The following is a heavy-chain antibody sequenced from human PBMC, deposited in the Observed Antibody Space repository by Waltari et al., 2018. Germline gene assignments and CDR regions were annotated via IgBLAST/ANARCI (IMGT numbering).Heavy chain of an antibody. CDR2: IKSKTDGGTT. CDR3: TTPSSGLYYFDY. CDR1: GLTFSNAW. Sequence: EVQLVESGGGLVKPGGSLRLSCAASGLTFSNAWMRWVRQAPGKGLEWVGRIKSKTDGGTTDYAAPVKGRFTISRDDSKNTLYLQMNSLKTEDTAVYYCTTPSSGLYYFDYWGQGTLVTVSS. V-gene: IGHV3-15*01. J-gene: IGHJ4*02. D-gene: IGHD5-12*01.